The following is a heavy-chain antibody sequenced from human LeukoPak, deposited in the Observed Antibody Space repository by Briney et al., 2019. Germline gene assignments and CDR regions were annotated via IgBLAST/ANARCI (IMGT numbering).Heavy chain of an antibody. V-gene: IGHV3-66*01. CDR2: IYSGGST. D-gene: IGHD3-22*01. CDR3: ARGERDYYDSSGPFGI. J-gene: IGHJ3*02. CDR1: GFTVSSNY. Sequence: GGSLRLSCAASGFTVSSNYMSWVRQAPGEGLEWVSVIYSGGSTYYADSVKGRFTISRDNSENTLYLQMNSLRAEDTAVYYCARGERDYYDSSGPFGIWGQGTMVTVSS.